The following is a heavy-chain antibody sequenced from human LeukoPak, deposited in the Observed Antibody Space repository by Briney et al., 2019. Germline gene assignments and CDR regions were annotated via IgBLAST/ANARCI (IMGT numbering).Heavy chain of an antibody. J-gene: IGHJ4*02. CDR3: AGRNHYDFWSGYQH. CDR2: IYYSGST. Sequence: SETLSLTCTVSGGSISSSSYYWGWIRQPPGKGLEWIGSIYYSGSTYYNPSLKSRVTISVDTSKNQFSLKLSSVTAADTAVYYCAGRNHYDFWSGYQHWGQGTLVTVSS. D-gene: IGHD3-3*01. V-gene: IGHV4-39*07. CDR1: GGSISSSSYY.